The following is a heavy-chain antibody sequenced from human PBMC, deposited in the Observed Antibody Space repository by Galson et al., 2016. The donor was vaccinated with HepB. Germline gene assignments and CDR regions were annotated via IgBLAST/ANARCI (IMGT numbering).Heavy chain of an antibody. V-gene: IGHV3-23*01. CDR1: GFTFSNYA. D-gene: IGHD5-18*01. Sequence: SLRLSCAASGFTFSNYAMSWVRQAPGKGLEWVSGINNSGGSSTYADSVKGRFTISKDISKNTLYLQMNSLRAEDTAIYYCASQQLWPSFDYWGQGILVTVSS. CDR3: ASQQLWPSFDY. CDR2: INNSGGSS. J-gene: IGHJ4*02.